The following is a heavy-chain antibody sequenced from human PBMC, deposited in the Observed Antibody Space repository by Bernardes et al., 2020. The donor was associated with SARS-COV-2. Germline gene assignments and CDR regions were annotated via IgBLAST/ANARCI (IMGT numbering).Heavy chain of an antibody. Sequence: GGSLRLSCAASGFTFENYWMSWVRQSPGKGLEWVATIKQDGTEGYYADSVKGRFTVSRDDAKNTLSLQMTSLRGDDTAVYFCARGPEGGDCLCHWGQGTQVTVPS. CDR2: IKQDGTEG. J-gene: IGHJ4*02. CDR1: GFTFENYW. V-gene: IGHV3-7*03. D-gene: IGHD2-21*02. CDR3: ARGPEGGDCLCH.